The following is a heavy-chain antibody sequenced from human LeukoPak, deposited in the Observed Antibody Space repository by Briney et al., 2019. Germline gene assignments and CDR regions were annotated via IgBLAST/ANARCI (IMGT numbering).Heavy chain of an antibody. J-gene: IGHJ4*02. CDR3: ARDYSGYPDY. CDR1: GFTFSSYA. V-gene: IGHV3-30*04. CDR2: ISYDGSNK. D-gene: IGHD3-22*01. Sequence: GGSLRLSCAASGFTFSSYAMHWVRQAPGKGLEWVAVISYDGSNKYYADSVKGRFTISRDNSKNTLYLQMNSLRAEDTAVYYCARDYSGYPDYWGQGTPVTVSS.